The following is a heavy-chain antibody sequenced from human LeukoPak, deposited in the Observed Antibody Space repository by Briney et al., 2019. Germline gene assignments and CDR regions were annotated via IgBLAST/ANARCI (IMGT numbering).Heavy chain of an antibody. V-gene: IGHV3-74*01. CDR2: INTDGSST. J-gene: IGHJ4*02. D-gene: IGHD4-17*01. CDR1: RFTFSDFG. CDR3: ARVLTVTTPGY. Sequence: GGSLRLSCAGSRFTFSDFGMHWVRQAPGKGLVWVSRINTDGSSTSYADSVKGRFTISRDNAKNTLYLQMNSLRAEDTAVYYCARVLTVTTPGYWGQGTLVTVSS.